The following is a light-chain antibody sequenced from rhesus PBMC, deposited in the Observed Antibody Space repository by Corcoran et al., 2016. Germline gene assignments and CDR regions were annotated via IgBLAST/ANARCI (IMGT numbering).Light chain of an antibody. Sequence: EIVMTQSPATLSLSPGERATLSCRASQRVSRYVAWYQQKPEQAPRLLIYGASSRATGIPDRFSGRGSGTDFTLIISSLEPEDVGVYYCQQYNNWNSFGQGTKVEIK. CDR3: QQYNNWNS. CDR1: QRVSRY. V-gene: IGKV3S9*01. J-gene: IGKJ2*01. CDR2: GAS.